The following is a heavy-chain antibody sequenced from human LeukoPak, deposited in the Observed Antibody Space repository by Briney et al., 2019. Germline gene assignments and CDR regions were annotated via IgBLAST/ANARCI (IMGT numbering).Heavy chain of an antibody. V-gene: IGHV3-30*18. CDR1: GFTFSSYG. Sequence: GGSLRLSCAASGFTFSSYGMHWVRQAPGKGLEWVAVISYDGSNKYYADSVKGRFTISRDNSKNTLYLQMNSLRAEDTAVYYCAKLGWLQLKNFDYWGQGTLVTVSS. CDR3: AKLGWLQLKNFDY. D-gene: IGHD5-24*01. CDR2: ISYDGSNK. J-gene: IGHJ4*02.